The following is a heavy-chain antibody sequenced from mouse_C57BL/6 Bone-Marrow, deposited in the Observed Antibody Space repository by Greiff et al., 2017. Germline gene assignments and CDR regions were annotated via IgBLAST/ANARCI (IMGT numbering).Heavy chain of an antibody. D-gene: IGHD2-1*01. CDR1: GFSLTSYG. J-gene: IGHJ4*01. CDR2: IWSGGST. V-gene: IGHV2-2*01. CDR3: ARKGGNYVFYYAMDY. Sequence: VKLMESGPGLVQPSQSLSITCTVSGFSLTSYGVHWVRQSPGKGLEWLGVIWSGGSTDYNAAFISRLSISKDNSKSQVFFKMNSLQADDTAIYYCARKGGNYVFYYAMDYWGQGTSVTVSS.